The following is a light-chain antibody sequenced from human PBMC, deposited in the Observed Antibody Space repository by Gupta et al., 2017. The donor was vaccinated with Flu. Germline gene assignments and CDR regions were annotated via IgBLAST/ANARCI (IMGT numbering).Light chain of an antibody. CDR2: KDS. V-gene: IGLV3-25*03. CDR3: QSADSSGTRV. CDR1: ALPKQY. J-gene: IGLJ3*02. Sequence: PGQTARITCSGDALPKQYAYWYQQKPGQAPVLVIYKDSERPSGIPELFSCSSSGTTVTLTISGVQAEDEAYYYCQSADSSGTRVFGGGTKLTVL.